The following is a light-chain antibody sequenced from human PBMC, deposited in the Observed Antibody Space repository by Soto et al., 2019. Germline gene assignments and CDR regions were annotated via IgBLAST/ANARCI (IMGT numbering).Light chain of an antibody. CDR3: AVWDNSLNGVA. V-gene: IGLV1-47*01. Sequence: QSVLTQTPSASGTPGQRVTISCSGSNSNMGRNYVYWYQQVPGTAPTLLIYRNDVRPSGVPDRFTGSKSGTSASLAISGLRSEDEAVYYCAVWDNSLNGVAFGGGTKVTVL. J-gene: IGLJ2*01. CDR1: NSNMGRNY. CDR2: RND.